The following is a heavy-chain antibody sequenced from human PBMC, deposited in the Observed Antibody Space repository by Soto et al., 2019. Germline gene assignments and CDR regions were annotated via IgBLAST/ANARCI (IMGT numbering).Heavy chain of an antibody. CDR3: ARDPYNHGDYGYGMDV. CDR2: INQDGSGK. V-gene: IGHV3-7*05. CDR1: GFSFSNYW. J-gene: IGHJ6*02. Sequence: EVQLVESGGGLVQPGGSLRLSCVVSGFSFSNYWMSWVRQAPGKGLEWVANINQDGSGKVYVDSVKGRFTISRDNAENSLSLQMTSLRAEDAAVYYCARDPYNHGDYGYGMDVWGQGTTVTVSS. D-gene: IGHD3-10*01.